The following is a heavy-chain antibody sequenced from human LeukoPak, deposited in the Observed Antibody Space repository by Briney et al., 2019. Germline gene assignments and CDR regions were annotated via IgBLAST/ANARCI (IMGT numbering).Heavy chain of an antibody. CDR2: ISGSGGST. Sequence: GSLRLSCAASGFTFSSYAMSWVRQAPGKGLEWVSAISGSGGSTYYADSAKGRFTISRDNSKNTLYLQMNSLRAEDTAVYYCAKDMPYFDWLKDDAFDIWGQGTMVTVSS. D-gene: IGHD3-9*01. V-gene: IGHV3-23*01. CDR3: AKDMPYFDWLKDDAFDI. CDR1: GFTFSSYA. J-gene: IGHJ3*02.